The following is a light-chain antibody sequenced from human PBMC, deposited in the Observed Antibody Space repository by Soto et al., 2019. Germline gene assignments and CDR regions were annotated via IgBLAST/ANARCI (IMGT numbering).Light chain of an antibody. Sequence: EIVLTQSPATLSLSPGERATLSCRASQTVIRNYLAWHQQKRGQTPRLLIYDASSRATGIPDRFSGSGSGTDFTLTISRLEPEDLGVYYCQQYGYSPPWTFGQGTKVDIK. CDR3: QQYGYSPPWT. CDR2: DAS. V-gene: IGKV3-20*01. CDR1: QTVIRNY. J-gene: IGKJ1*01.